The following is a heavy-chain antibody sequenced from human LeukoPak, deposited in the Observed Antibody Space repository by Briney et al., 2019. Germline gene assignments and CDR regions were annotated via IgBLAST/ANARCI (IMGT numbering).Heavy chain of an antibody. CDR1: GYTLTELS. CDR2: LDPEDGET. CDR3: ATRSGYSGYDYGNWYFDL. D-gene: IGHD5-12*01. Sequence: ASVKVSCKVSGYTLTELSMHWVRQAPGKGLEWMGGLDPEDGETIYAQKFQGRVTMTEDTSTDTAYMELSSLRSEDTAVYYCATRSGYSGYDYGNWYFDLRGRGTLVTVSS. V-gene: IGHV1-24*01. J-gene: IGHJ2*01.